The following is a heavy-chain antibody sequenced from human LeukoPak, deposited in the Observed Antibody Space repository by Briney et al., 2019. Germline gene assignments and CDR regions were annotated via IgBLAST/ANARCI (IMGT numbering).Heavy chain of an antibody. V-gene: IGHV3-30-3*01. CDR2: ISYDGSNK. J-gene: IGHJ4*02. D-gene: IGHD6-13*01. Sequence: PGGSLRLSCAASGFTFSSYAMHWVRQAPGKGLEWVAVISYDGSNKYYADSVKGRFTISRDNSKNTLYLQMNSLRAEDTAVYYCAREGRWYSSSWYFDYWGLGTLVTVSS. CDR3: AREGRWYSSSWYFDY. CDR1: GFTFSSYA.